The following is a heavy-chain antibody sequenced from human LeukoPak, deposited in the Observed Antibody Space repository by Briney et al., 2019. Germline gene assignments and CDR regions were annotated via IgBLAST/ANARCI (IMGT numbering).Heavy chain of an antibody. J-gene: IGHJ5*02. D-gene: IGHD3-10*01. CDR1: GGSISSSSYY. V-gene: IGHV4-39*07. CDR3: ARDRSGSYRYNWFDP. CDR2: IYYSGST. Sequence: SETLSLTCTVSGGSISSSSYYWGWIRQPPGKGLEWIGSIYYSGSTYYNPSLKRRVTISVDTSKNQFSLKLSSVTAADTAVYYCARDRSGSYRYNWFDPWGQGTLVTVSS.